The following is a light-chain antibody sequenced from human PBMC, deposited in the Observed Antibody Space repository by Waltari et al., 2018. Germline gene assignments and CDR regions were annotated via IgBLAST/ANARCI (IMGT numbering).Light chain of an antibody. CDR3: HSYDNNHHWV. CDR2: QDD. Sequence: NFMLTQPHSVSGSPGKTVTISCTGSGGSIASNFVQWYQQRPGSAPTPVIYQDDQRPSGVPDRFSGSIDSSSNSASLTISGLKTEDAADYYCHSYDNNHHWVFGGGTKLTVL. CDR1: GGSIASNF. V-gene: IGLV6-57*02. J-gene: IGLJ3*02.